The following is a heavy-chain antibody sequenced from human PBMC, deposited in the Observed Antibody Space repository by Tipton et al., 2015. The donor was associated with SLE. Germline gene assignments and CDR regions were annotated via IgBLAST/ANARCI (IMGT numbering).Heavy chain of an antibody. J-gene: IGHJ4*01. CDR3: ARRWDGSDYSFDY. Sequence: TLSLTCTVSGGSISSYYWSWIRQPPGKGLEWIGSIYYSGSTYYNPSLKSRVTISIDTSKNQFSLKLNSVTAADTAIYFCARRWDGSDYSFDYWGHGTLVSVSS. CDR2: IYYSGST. CDR1: GGSISSYY. D-gene: IGHD3-22*01. V-gene: IGHV4-59*12.